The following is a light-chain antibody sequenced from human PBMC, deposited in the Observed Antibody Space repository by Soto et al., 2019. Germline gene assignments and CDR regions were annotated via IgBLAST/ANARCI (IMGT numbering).Light chain of an antibody. Sequence: QSVLTQPASVSGSPGQSITVSCTGTSSDVGAYNYVSWYQQHPGKAPKLMIYEVTNRPSGVSNRFSGSKSGNTASLTISWLQAEDEADYYCTSYTSGRTLVFGGGTKVTVL. V-gene: IGLV2-14*01. CDR2: EVT. CDR3: TSYTSGRTLV. CDR1: SSDVGAYNY. J-gene: IGLJ2*01.